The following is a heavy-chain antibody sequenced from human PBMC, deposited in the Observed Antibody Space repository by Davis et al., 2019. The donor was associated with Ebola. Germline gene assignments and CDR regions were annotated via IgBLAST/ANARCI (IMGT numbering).Heavy chain of an antibody. V-gene: IGHV1-69*04. CDR3: VYYYYYYGMDV. D-gene: IGHD5/OR15-5a*01. CDR2: IIPILGIA. CDR1: GGTFSSYA. J-gene: IGHJ6*02. Sequence: SVKVSCKASGGTFSSYAISWVRQAPGQGLEWMGRIIPILGIANYAQKIQGRVTITADKSTSTAYMELSSLRSEDTAVYYCVYYYYYYGMDVWGQGTTVTVSS.